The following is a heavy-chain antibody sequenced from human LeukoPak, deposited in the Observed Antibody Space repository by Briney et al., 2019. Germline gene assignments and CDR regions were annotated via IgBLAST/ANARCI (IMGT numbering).Heavy chain of an antibody. CDR1: GGSFSGYY. CDR2: INHSGST. D-gene: IGHD3-3*01. CDR3: ARGPLRTIFGVVITAFDY. Sequence: KPSETLSLTCAVYGGSFSGYYWSWIRQPPGKGLEWIGEINHSGSTNYNPSLKSRVTISVDTSKNQFSLKLSSVTAADTAVYYCARGPLRTIFGVVITAFDYWGQGTLVTVSS. J-gene: IGHJ4*02. V-gene: IGHV4-34*01.